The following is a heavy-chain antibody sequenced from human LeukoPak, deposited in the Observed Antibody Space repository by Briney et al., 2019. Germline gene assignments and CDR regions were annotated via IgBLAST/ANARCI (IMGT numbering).Heavy chain of an antibody. Sequence: GGSLRLSCAASGFTFSSYAMSWVRQAPGKGLKWVSAFSGSGGGTYYADSVKGRFTISRDNSKNTLYLQMNSLRAEDTAVYFCAKSGYNRFDYWGQGTLVTVSS. J-gene: IGHJ4*02. V-gene: IGHV3-23*01. D-gene: IGHD5-24*01. CDR3: AKSGYNRFDY. CDR1: GFTFSSYA. CDR2: FSGSGGGT.